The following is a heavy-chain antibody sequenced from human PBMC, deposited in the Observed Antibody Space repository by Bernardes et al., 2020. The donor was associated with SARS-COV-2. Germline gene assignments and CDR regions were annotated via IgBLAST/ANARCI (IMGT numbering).Heavy chain of an antibody. D-gene: IGHD7-27*01. CDR2: IYYSGST. J-gene: IGHJ6*04. V-gene: IGHV4-59*01. CDR3: ARGGTGVFQDTWDV. CDR1: GGSISSYY. Sequence: SETLSLTCTVSGGSISSYYWSWIRQPPGKGLEWIGYIYYSGSTNYNPSLKSRVTISVDTSKNQFSLKLSSVTAADTAVYYCARGGTGVFQDTWDVWGKGTTVTVSS.